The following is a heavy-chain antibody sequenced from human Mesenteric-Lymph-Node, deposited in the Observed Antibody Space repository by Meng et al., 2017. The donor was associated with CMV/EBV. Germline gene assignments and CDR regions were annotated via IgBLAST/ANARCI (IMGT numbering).Heavy chain of an antibody. CDR3: ARASPYTGDFDY. J-gene: IGHJ4*02. Sequence: GESLKISCAASGFTFSSYAMSWVRQAPGKGLEWVSLIYSGGSNTYYADSVKGRFTISRDDSKNTLYLQMNSLRAEDTAVYYCARASPYTGDFDYWGQGTLVTVSS. D-gene: IGHD4-11*01. CDR2: IYSGGSNT. CDR1: GFTFSSYA. V-gene: IGHV3-23*03.